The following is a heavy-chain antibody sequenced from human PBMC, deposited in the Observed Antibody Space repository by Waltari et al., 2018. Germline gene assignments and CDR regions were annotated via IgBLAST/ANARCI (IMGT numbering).Heavy chain of an antibody. V-gene: IGHV3-53*01. Sequence: EVQLVESGGGLIQPGGSLRLSCAASGFTVSSNYMSWVRQAPGKGLEWVSVSYSGGSTYYADSVKGRFTISRDNSKNTLYLQMNSLRAEDTAVYYCARGGGDSSGYYYVAFDYWGQGTLVTVSS. CDR1: GFTVSSNY. D-gene: IGHD3-22*01. CDR3: ARGGGDSSGYYYVAFDY. CDR2: SYSGGST. J-gene: IGHJ4*02.